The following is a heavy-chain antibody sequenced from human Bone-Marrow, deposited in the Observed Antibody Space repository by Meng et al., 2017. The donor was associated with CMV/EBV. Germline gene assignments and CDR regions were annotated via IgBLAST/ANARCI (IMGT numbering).Heavy chain of an antibody. D-gene: IGHD4-17*01. V-gene: IGHV3-53*01. Sequence: GGSLRLSCAASGFTVSSNYMSWVRQAPGKGLEWVSVIYSGGSTYYADSVKGRFTISRDNSKSTLYLQMNSLRAEDTAVYYCAKAITVTIRAFDYWGQGALVTVSS. CDR1: GFTVSSNY. CDR3: AKAITVTIRAFDY. J-gene: IGHJ4*02. CDR2: IYSGGST.